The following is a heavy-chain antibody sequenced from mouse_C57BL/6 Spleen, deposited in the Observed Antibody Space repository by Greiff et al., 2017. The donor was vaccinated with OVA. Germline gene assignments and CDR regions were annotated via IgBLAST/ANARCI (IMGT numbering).Heavy chain of an antibody. CDR1: GYAFSSYW. D-gene: IGHD1-1*01. Sequence: LVESGAELVKPGASVKISCKASGYAFSSYWMNWVKQRPGKGLEWIGQIYPGDGDTNYNGKFKGKATLTADKSSSTAYMQLSSLTSEDSAVYFCARSLFITTVAGAYWGQGTLVTVSA. CDR3: ARSLFITTVAGAY. V-gene: IGHV1-80*01. J-gene: IGHJ3*01. CDR2: IYPGDGDT.